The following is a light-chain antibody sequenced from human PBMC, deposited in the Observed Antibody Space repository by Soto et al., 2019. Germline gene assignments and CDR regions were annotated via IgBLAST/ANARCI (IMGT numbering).Light chain of an antibody. V-gene: IGKV3-20*01. J-gene: IGKJ1*01. CDR3: QQYVSSVT. Sequence: EIVLTQSPGSLSLSPGERATLSCRASQSIDSSFFSWYQQKPGQPPRLLIYGASNRATGIPYRFSGRGSGTDFTLTSTGLEPEDFAVYYCQQYVSSVTFGQGTKVEIK. CDR2: GAS. CDR1: QSIDSSF.